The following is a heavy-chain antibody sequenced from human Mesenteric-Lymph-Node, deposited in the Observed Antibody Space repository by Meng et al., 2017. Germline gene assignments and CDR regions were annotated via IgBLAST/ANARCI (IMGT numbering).Heavy chain of an antibody. V-gene: IGHV1-8*03. CDR1: GYTFTRFG. Sequence: ASAKVFCKASGYTFTRFGINWVRPATGQGLEWMGWMNPNSGNTGYAQKFQGRVTITRNTSISTAYMELSSLRSEDTAVYYCARGDSTMIREDAFDIWGQGTMVTVSS. J-gene: IGHJ3*02. CDR3: ARGDSTMIREDAFDI. D-gene: IGHD3-16*01. CDR2: MNPNSGNT.